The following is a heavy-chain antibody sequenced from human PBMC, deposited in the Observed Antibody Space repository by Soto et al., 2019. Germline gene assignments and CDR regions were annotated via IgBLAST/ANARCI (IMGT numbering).Heavy chain of an antibody. CDR3: AHSRPPRLLDY. CDR2: IYWDDDK. D-gene: IGHD6-6*01. Sequence: QITLKESGPTLVKPTQTLTLTCTFSGFSLSTSGVGVGWIRQPPGKALEWLALIYWDDDKRYSSSLNSRLTITKYTSQNQVVLTMTNMDPVDTATYYCAHSRPPRLLDYWGQGTLVTVSS. CDR1: GFSLSTSGVG. J-gene: IGHJ4*02. V-gene: IGHV2-5*02.